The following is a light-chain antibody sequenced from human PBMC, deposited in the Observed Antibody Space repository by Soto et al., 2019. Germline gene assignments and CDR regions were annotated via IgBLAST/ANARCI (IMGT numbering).Light chain of an antibody. CDR2: DAS. CDR1: QSVSSSY. J-gene: IGKJ1*01. V-gene: IGKV3-20*01. Sequence: EIVLTQSPGTLSLSPGERATLSCRASQSVSSSYLAWYQQRPGQAPRLLIYDASSRATGIPDRFSGSGSGTVFPLTISRLEHEDFAVYYCQKYGSSPGTFGQGTKVETK. CDR3: QKYGSSPGT.